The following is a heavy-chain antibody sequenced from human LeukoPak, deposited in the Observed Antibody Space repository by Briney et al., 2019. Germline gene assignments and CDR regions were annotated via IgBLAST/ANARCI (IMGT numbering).Heavy chain of an antibody. D-gene: IGHD2-2*01. V-gene: IGHV1-58*02. CDR3: AAVSVVVVPAARDQDYFDY. CDR2: IVVGSGNT. Sequence: SVKVSCKASGFTFTSSAMQWVRQARGQRLEWIGWIVVGSGNTNYAQKFQERVTITRVTSTSTASMGLSSLRSEDTAVDYCAAVSVVVVPAARDQDYFDYWGQGTLVAVSS. CDR1: GFTFTSSA. J-gene: IGHJ4*02.